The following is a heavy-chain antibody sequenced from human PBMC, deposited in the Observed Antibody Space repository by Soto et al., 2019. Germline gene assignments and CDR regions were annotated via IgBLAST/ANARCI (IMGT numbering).Heavy chain of an antibody. V-gene: IGHV4-39*01. CDR1: GESISSSSYY. Sequence: SETLSLTCIVSGESISSSSYYWGWIRQPSGKGLEWIGSIYYSGRTYYNPSFKSRVTISIDTSKNQFSLKLSSVTATDTAVYYCARQRTTVVTQAYFDHWGQGALVTVSS. CDR3: ARQRTTVVTQAYFDH. D-gene: IGHD2-21*02. CDR2: IYYSGRT. J-gene: IGHJ4*02.